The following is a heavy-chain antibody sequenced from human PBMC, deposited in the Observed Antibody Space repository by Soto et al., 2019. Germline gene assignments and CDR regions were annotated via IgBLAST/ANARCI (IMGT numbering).Heavy chain of an antibody. Sequence: SETLSLTCAVYGGSCSGYYGSWIRQPPGKGLEWIGEINHSGSTNYNPSLKSRVTISVDTSKNQFSLKLSSVTVADTAVYYCARGSGYSYGYRRLDYWGQRTPGPVSS. D-gene: IGHD5-18*01. J-gene: IGHJ4*02. CDR1: GGSCSGYY. CDR3: ARGSGYSYGYRRLDY. V-gene: IGHV4-34*01. CDR2: INHSGST.